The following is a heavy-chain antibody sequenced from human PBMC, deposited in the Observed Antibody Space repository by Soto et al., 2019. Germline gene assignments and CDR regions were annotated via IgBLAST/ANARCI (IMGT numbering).Heavy chain of an antibody. CDR3: VRFNFGDPLI. J-gene: IGHJ4*02. Sequence: EVQLVQSGGGLLQPGGSLRLSCEASGFMFSNFWMHWVRQAPGKGLEWVSRIYNDGSRTDYADSVKGRFTVSRENAKNTLYLQMNSLRAEDTAVYYCVRFNFGDPLIGGQGTLVTVSS. D-gene: IGHD3-10*01. CDR2: IYNDGSRT. V-gene: IGHV3-74*01. CDR1: GFMFSNFW.